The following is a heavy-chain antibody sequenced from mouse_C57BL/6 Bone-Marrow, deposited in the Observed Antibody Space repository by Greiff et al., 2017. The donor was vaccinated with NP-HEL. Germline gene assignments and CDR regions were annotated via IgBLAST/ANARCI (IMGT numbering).Heavy chain of an antibody. CDR3: ARKSYYYGSSYDWYFDV. D-gene: IGHD1-1*01. Sequence: VQLQQSGPELVKPGASVKISCKASGYSFTSYYIHWVKQRPGKGLEWIGWIYPGSGNTKYNEKFKGKATLTADTSSSTAYMQLSSLTSEDSAVYYCARKSYYYGSSYDWYFDVWGTGTTVTVSS. J-gene: IGHJ1*03. CDR1: GYSFTSYY. CDR2: IYPGSGNT. V-gene: IGHV1-66*01.